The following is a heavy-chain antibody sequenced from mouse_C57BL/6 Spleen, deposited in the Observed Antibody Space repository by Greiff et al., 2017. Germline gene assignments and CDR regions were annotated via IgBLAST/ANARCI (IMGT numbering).Heavy chain of an antibody. J-gene: IGHJ4*01. CDR2: ISSGSSTI. V-gene: IGHV5-17*01. D-gene: IGHD1-1*01. CDR1: GFTFSDYG. CDR3: ARSYYYGSRNYYYAMDY. Sequence: EVQLVESGGGLVKPGGSLKLSCAASGFTFSDYGMHWVRQAPEKGLEWVAYISSGSSTIYYADTVKGRFTISRDNAKNTLFLQMTSLRSEDTAMYYCARSYYYGSRNYYYAMDYWGQGTSVTVSS.